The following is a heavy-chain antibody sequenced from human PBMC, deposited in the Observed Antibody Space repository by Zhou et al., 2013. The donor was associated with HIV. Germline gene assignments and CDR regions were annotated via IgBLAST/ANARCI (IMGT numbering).Heavy chain of an antibody. Sequence: QVQLQESGPGLVKPSETLSLTCAVSGYSISSGYYWGWIRQPPGKGPEWIATIYHSGNTYYNPSLKSRVTISVDTSKNQFSPRLSSVTAADAAVYYCARAPSVVVDATWGNWFDPWGPGILVTVSS. D-gene: IGHD2-8*02. CDR1: GYSISSGYY. CDR3: ARAPSVVVDATWGNWFDP. CDR2: IYHSGNT. J-gene: IGHJ5*02. V-gene: IGHV4-38-2*01.